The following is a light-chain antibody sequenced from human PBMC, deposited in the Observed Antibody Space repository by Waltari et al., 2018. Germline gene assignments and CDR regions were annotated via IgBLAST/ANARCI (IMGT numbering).Light chain of an antibody. CDR2: LGS. V-gene: IGKV2-28*01. Sequence: EIVLPQSPLSLYVTLGEPASISCRSSQSPLHSNGNNYLDWYLQKPGHSPQVLIYLGSNRASGVPDRFSGSGSGTDFTLGISRVEAEDVGVYYCMQARQTPNTFGQGTKLEIE. CDR1: QSPLHSNGNNY. CDR3: MQARQTPNT. J-gene: IGKJ2*01.